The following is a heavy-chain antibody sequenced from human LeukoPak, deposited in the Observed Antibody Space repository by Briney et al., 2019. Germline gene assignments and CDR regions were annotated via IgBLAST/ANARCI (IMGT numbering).Heavy chain of an antibody. CDR3: AKDKRYCSGGSCYGLS. Sequence: GGSLRLSCAASGFTFSSYAMSWVRQAPGKGLGWVSAISGSGGSTYYADSVKGRFTISRDNSKNTLYLQMNSLRAEDTAVYYCAKDKRYCSGGSCYGLSWGQGTLVTVSS. J-gene: IGHJ5*02. D-gene: IGHD2-15*01. V-gene: IGHV3-23*01. CDR1: GFTFSSYA. CDR2: ISGSGGST.